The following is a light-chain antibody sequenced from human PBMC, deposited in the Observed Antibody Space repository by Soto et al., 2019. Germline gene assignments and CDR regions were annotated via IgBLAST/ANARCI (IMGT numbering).Light chain of an antibody. CDR2: AAS. V-gene: IGKV1-39*01. CDR1: QTISDY. CDR3: QQSYSTPQT. J-gene: IGKJ1*01. Sequence: DIQMTQSPSSLSASVGDRVTITCRASQTISDYLNWYQQKPGKAPKLLIYAASSLQGGVPSRFSGSGSGTDFTLTISSLQPEDFATYYCQQSYSTPQTFGQGTKVETK.